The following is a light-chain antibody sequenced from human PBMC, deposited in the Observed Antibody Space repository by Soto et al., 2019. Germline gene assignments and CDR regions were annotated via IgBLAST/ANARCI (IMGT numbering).Light chain of an antibody. Sequence: IQMIQSPSALSASVGDRVTITYRASQSISRRLAWYQQKPGKAPKLLIYDASSLESGVPAGFSGSGSGTQFTLTISSLQPDDFATYYCQQYNSYPWTFGQGTKV. CDR2: DAS. J-gene: IGKJ1*01. CDR3: QQYNSYPWT. V-gene: IGKV1-5*01. CDR1: QSISRR.